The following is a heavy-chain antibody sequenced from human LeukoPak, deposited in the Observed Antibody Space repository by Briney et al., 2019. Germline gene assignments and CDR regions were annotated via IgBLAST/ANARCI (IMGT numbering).Heavy chain of an antibody. CDR2: INPNSGGT. V-gene: IGHV1-2*02. Sequence: ASVKVSCKTSGYTFTDYYMHWVRQAPGQGLEWMGWINPNSGGTNYAQKFQGRVTMTRDTSINTAYMELSMLRSDHTAVYYCARSLPPTGYNRLDYWGQGTLVTVSS. J-gene: IGHJ4*02. CDR1: GYTFTDYY. D-gene: IGHD3-9*01. CDR3: ARSLPPTGYNRLDY.